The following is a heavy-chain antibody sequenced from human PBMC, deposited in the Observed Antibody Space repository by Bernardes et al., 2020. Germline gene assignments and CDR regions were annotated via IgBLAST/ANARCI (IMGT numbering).Heavy chain of an antibody. V-gene: IGHV1-3*01. CDR3: ARDRTGTTPHFVY. D-gene: IGHD1-1*01. Sequence: ASVKVSCKASGYTFTSYAMHWVRQAPGQRLEWMGWINAGNGNTKYSQKFQGRVTITRDTSASTAYMELSSLRSEDTAVYYCARDRTGTTPHFVYWGQGTLVTVSS. J-gene: IGHJ4*02. CDR2: INAGNGNT. CDR1: GYTFTSYA.